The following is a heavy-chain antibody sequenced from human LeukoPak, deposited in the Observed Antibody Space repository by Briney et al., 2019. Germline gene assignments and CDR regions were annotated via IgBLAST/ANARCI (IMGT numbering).Heavy chain of an antibody. Sequence: GRSLRLSCAASGFTFSSYGMHWVRQAPGKGLEWVAVIWYDGSNKYYADSVKGRFTISRDNSKNTLYLQMNSLRAEDTAVYYCARDVVVTAINWFDPWGQGTLVTVSS. CDR2: IWYDGSNK. J-gene: IGHJ5*02. D-gene: IGHD2-21*02. CDR3: ARDVVVTAINWFDP. CDR1: GFTFSSYG. V-gene: IGHV3-33*01.